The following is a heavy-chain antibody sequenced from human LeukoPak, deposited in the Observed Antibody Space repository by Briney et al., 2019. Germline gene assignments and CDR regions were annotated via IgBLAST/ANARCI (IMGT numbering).Heavy chain of an antibody. CDR2: ISSAGTT. Sequence: GGSLRLSCAASGFTFSDSYMSWIRQAPGKGLEWVSIISSAGTTYYADSVKGRFTISRDNSKNTVYLQVNSLRDEDTAVYYCARDLEAANTYYFDYWGQGTMVTVSS. D-gene: IGHD6-13*01. V-gene: IGHV3-66*01. J-gene: IGHJ4*02. CDR3: ARDLEAANTYYFDY. CDR1: GFTFSDSY.